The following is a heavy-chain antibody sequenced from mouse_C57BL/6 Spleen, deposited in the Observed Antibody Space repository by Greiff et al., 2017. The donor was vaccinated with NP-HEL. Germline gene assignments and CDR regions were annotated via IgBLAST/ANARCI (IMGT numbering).Heavy chain of an antibody. CDR2: IDPSDSYT. CDR3: ARRGLLPTKDYFDY. V-gene: IGHV1-69*01. D-gene: IGHD2-3*01. Sequence: QVQLQQPGAELVMPGASVKLSCKASGYTFTSYWMHWVKQRPGQGLEWIGEIDPSDSYTNYNQKFKGKSTLTVDKSSSTAYMQLSSLTSEDSAVYYCARRGLLPTKDYFDYWGQGTTLTVSS. CDR1: GYTFTSYW. J-gene: IGHJ2*01.